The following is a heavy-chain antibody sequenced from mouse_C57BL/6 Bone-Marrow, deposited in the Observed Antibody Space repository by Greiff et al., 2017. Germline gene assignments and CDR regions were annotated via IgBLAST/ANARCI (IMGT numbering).Heavy chain of an antibody. V-gene: IGHV1-81*01. J-gene: IGHJ3*01. CDR3: ARPLTGFAY. Sequence: QVQLQQSGAELARPGASVKLSCKASGYTFTSYGISWVKQRTGQGLEWIGEIYPRSGNTYYNEKFKGKATLTADKSSSTAYMELRSLTSEDSAVYFCARPLTGFAYWGQGTLVTVSA. CDR2: IYPRSGNT. CDR1: GYTFTSYG. D-gene: IGHD4-1*01.